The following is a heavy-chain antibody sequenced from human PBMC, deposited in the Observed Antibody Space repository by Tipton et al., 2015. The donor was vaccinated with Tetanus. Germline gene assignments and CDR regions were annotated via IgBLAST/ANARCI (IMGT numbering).Heavy chain of an antibody. D-gene: IGHD5-24*01. Sequence: GSLRLSCAASGFTFRTYDMSWVRQAPGKGLEWVSVIFSDDDSTYHADSVKGRLTISRDNSKNTLYLQMNSLRAGDTAVYYFAKQGWQGYYYGMDVWGQGTTVTVS. CDR3: AKQGWQGYYYGMDV. CDR2: IFSDDDST. CDR1: GFTFRTYD. V-gene: IGHV3-23*03. J-gene: IGHJ6*02.